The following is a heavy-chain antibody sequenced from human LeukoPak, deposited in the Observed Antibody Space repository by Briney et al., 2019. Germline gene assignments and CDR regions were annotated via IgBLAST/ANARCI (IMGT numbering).Heavy chain of an antibody. Sequence: GGSLRLSCAASGLTFSSYAMSWVRQAPGKGLEWVPAISGSGDSTYYGDSVKGRFTISRDNSKNTLYPQMNSLRAEDTAVYYCAKTRPLDSSSWSHGDYWGQGTLVTVSS. CDR2: ISGSGDST. V-gene: IGHV3-23*01. CDR1: GLTFSSYA. D-gene: IGHD6-13*01. CDR3: AKTRPLDSSSWSHGDY. J-gene: IGHJ4*02.